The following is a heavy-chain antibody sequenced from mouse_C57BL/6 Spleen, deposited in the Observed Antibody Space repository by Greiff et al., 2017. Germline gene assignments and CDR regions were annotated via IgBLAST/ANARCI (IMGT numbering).Heavy chain of an antibody. D-gene: IGHD1-1*01. J-gene: IGHJ1*03. Sequence: EVKLMESGPGLVKPSQSLSLTCSVTGYSITSGYYWNWIRQFPGNKLEWMGYISYDGSNNYNPSLKNRISITRDTSKNQFFLKLNSVTTEDTATYYCAREGINTVVAFPSYWYCDVWGTGTTVTVAS. CDR2: ISYDGSN. CDR1: GYSITSGYY. CDR3: AREGINTVVAFPSYWYCDV. V-gene: IGHV3-6*01.